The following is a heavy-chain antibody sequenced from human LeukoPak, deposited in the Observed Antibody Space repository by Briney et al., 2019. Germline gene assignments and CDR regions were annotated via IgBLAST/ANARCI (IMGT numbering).Heavy chain of an antibody. CDR1: GGSFSGYY. CDR3: ARILYSNNIDY. J-gene: IGHJ4*02. D-gene: IGHD2/OR15-2a*01. Sequence: KPSETLSLTCAVYGGSFSGYYWSWIRQPPGKGLEWIGEINHSGSTNYNPSLKSRVTISVDTSKNQFSLKLNSVTAADTAVYYCARILYSNNIDYWGQGTLVTVSS. CDR2: INHSGST. V-gene: IGHV4-34*01.